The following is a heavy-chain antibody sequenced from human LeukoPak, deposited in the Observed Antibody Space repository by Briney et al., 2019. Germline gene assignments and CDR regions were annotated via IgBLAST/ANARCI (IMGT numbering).Heavy chain of an antibody. J-gene: IGHJ4*02. Sequence: KSSETLSLTCAVYGGSFSGYYWSWIRQPPGEGLEWIGEINHSGSTNYNPSLKSRVTISVDTSKNQFSLKLSSVTAADTAVYYCARLGVDRRFLEWPRKRRYYFDYWGQGTLVTVSS. V-gene: IGHV4-34*01. CDR1: GGSFSGYY. D-gene: IGHD3-3*01. CDR2: INHSGST. CDR3: ARLGVDRRFLEWPRKRRYYFDY.